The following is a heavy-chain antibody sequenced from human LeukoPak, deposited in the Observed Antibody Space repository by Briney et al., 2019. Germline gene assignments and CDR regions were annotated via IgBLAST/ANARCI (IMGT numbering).Heavy chain of an antibody. Sequence: PGGSLRLSCAASGFTFSSYSMNWVRQAPGKGLEWVSSISSSSSYIYYADSVKGRFTISRDNAKNSLYLQMNSLRAEDTAVYYCARSRIPAAIVMDVWGKGTTVTVSS. CDR3: ARSRIPAAIVMDV. V-gene: IGHV3-21*01. CDR2: ISSSSSYI. CDR1: GFTFSSYS. J-gene: IGHJ6*03. D-gene: IGHD2-2*01.